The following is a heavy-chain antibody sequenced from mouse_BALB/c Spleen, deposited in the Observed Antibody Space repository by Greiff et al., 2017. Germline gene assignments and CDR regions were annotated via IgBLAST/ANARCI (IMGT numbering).Heavy chain of an antibody. V-gene: IGHV7-3*02. J-gene: IGHJ3*01. CDR3: ARDYYGSRAWFAY. CDR1: GFTFTDYY. D-gene: IGHD1-1*01. Sequence: EVQLVESGGGLVQPGGSLRLSCATSGFTFTDYYMSWVRQPPGKALEWLGFIRNKANGYTTEYSASVKGRFTISRDNSQSILYLQMNTLRAEDSATYYCARDYYGSRAWFAYWGQGTLVTVSA. CDR2: IRNKANGYTT.